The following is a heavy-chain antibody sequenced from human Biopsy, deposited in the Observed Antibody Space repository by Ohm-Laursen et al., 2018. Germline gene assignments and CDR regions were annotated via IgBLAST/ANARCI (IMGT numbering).Heavy chain of an antibody. J-gene: IGHJ4*02. V-gene: IGHV3-48*04. CDR1: GFTFSSYG. CDR3: ARDTPETYDYDNDDNSPFPRRYIDY. Sequence: SLRLSCAAPGFTFSSYGMSWVHQAPGKGLEWISYIASSGGTTYYVDSVKGRFTISRDNAEKSLYLQMNSLRAEDTAVYYCARDTPETYDYDNDDNSPFPRRYIDYWGQGTLVTVSS. D-gene: IGHD3-22*01. CDR2: IASSGGTT.